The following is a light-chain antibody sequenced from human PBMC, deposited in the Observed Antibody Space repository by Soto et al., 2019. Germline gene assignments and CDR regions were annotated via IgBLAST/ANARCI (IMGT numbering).Light chain of an antibody. V-gene: IGKV3-11*01. CDR2: DAS. J-gene: IGKJ4*01. Sequence: EIVSTQSPATLSLSPGERTTLSCRASQSVSSYLAWYQQKPGQAPRLLIYDASNRATGIPARFSGSGSGTDFTLTISSLEPEDFVFDYSETPRIYTLSIFGG. CDR3: ETPRIYTLSI. CDR1: QSVSSY.